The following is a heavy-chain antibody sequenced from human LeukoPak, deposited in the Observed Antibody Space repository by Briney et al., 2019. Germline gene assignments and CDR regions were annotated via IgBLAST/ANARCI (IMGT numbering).Heavy chain of an antibody. J-gene: IGHJ4*02. D-gene: IGHD3-10*01. CDR1: GGSISSYY. CDR3: ARGRVRGASEPFDY. CDR2: IYTSGST. Sequence: PSETLSLTCTVSGGSISSYYWSWIRQPAGKGLEWIGRIYTSGSTNYNPSLKSRVTMSVDTSKNQFSLKLSSVTAADTAVYYCARGRVRGASEPFDYWGQGTLVTVSS. V-gene: IGHV4-4*07.